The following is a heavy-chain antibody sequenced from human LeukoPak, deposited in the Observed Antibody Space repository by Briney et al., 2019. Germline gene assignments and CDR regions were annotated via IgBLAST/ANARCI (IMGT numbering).Heavy chain of an antibody. CDR2: IYYSGST. D-gene: IGHD6-13*01. CDR3: ARDLATAATADRAFDI. CDR1: GGSISSYY. J-gene: IGHJ3*02. Sequence: SETLSLTCTVSGGSISSYYWSWIRQPPGKGLEWIGYIYYSGSTNYNPSLKNRVTISVDTSKNQFSLKLSSVTAADTAVYYCARDLATAATADRAFDIWGPGTMVTVSS. V-gene: IGHV4-59*01.